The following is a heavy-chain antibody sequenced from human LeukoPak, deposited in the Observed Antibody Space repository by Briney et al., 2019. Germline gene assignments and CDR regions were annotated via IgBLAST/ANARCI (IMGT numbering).Heavy chain of an antibody. CDR3: AKSWNYYDSSGDDALDI. J-gene: IGHJ3*02. CDR2: LLYDGSHE. Sequence: GGSLRLSCAASGFSFSSYSMHWVRQAPGKGLEWVAELLYDGSHEFYADVVKGRFTISRDNSKNTLYLQINSLRAEDTAVYYCAKSWNYYDSSGDDALDIWGQGTMVTVSS. D-gene: IGHD3-22*01. CDR1: GFSFSSYS. V-gene: IGHV3-30*18.